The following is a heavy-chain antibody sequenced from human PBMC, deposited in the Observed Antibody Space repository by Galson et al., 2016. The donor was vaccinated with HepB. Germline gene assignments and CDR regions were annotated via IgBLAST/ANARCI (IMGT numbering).Heavy chain of an antibody. D-gene: IGHD3-10*01. V-gene: IGHV1-69*13. Sequence: SVKVSCKASRGTFSSFAISWVRQAPGQGLEWMGGLISFFGTPNVAQKFQDRVTITADESTKTAYMELSSLKSGDTAVYYCARGRYFGSGSYSHFDYWGQGTLVSVSS. CDR3: ARGRYFGSGSYSHFDY. CDR2: LISFFGTP. CDR1: RGTFSSFA. J-gene: IGHJ4*02.